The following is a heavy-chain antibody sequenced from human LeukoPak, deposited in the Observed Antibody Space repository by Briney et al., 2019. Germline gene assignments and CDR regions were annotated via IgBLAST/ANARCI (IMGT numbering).Heavy chain of an antibody. CDR3: ARDRRLRRLVVVPAAPNVYYYYYGMDV. CDR1: GGTFSSYA. CDR2: IIPIFGTA. D-gene: IGHD2-2*01. J-gene: IGHJ6*02. Sequence: SVKVSCKASGGTFSSYAISWVRQAPGQGLKWMGGIIPIFGTANYAQKFQGRVTITADESTSTVYMELSSLRSEDTAVYYCARDRRLRRLVVVPAAPNVYYYYYGMDVWGQGTTVTVSS. V-gene: IGHV1-69*13.